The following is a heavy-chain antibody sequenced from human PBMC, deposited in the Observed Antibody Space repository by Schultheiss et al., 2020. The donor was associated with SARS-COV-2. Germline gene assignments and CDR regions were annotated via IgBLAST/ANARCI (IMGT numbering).Heavy chain of an antibody. CDR1: GFSFSTYS. J-gene: IGHJ4*02. CDR3: ATQRFCPGGVCLWGNDY. D-gene: IGHD2-8*02. CDR2: ISASSAYI. V-gene: IGHV3-21*01. Sequence: GGSLRLSCATSGFSFSTYSMYWVRQAPGKGLEWVSSISASSAYIYYPDSVKGRFTISRDNAKNSLYLQIDSLRAEDAAVYYCATQRFCPGGVCLWGNDYWGQGTLVTVSS.